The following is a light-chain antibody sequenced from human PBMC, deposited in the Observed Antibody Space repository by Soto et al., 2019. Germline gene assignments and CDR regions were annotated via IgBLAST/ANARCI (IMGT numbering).Light chain of an antibody. CDR3: QQRSSWPIT. J-gene: IGKJ5*01. V-gene: IGKV3D-20*02. CDR2: AAS. CDR1: QSVSSSY. Sequence: EIVLTQSPCTLSLSPGERATLSCRASQSVSSSYLAWYQQKPGQAPRLPIYAASSRATGIPDRFSGSGSGTDFTLTISSLEPEDFAVYYCQQRSSWPITFGQGRRLEIK.